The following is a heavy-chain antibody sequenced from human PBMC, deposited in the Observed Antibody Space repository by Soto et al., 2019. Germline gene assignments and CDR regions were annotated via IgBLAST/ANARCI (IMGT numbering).Heavy chain of an antibody. V-gene: IGHV2-5*02. CDR2: IYWDDDK. J-gene: IGHJ4*02. D-gene: IGHD5-12*01. Sequence: QITLKESGPTLVKPTQTLTLPCTFSGFSLSTSGVGVGWIRQPPGKALEWLVLIYWDDDKRYSPSLKSRLTITKDTSKNQVVLTMTNMDPVDTATYYCAHAYGGYDNFDYWGQGTLVTVSS. CDR1: GFSLSTSGVG. CDR3: AHAYGGYDNFDY.